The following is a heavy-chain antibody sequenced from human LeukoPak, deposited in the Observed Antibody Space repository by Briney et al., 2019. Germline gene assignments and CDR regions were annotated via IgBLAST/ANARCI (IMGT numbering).Heavy chain of an antibody. CDR1: GGSITRYY. J-gene: IGHJ3*01. V-gene: IGHV4-59*08. CDR3: ARPYDTSGYFYALDV. D-gene: IGHD3-22*01. CDR2: ISYSGGT. Sequence: SETLSLTCTVSGGSITRYYWSWIRRPPGKGLEWIGYISYSGGTDYNPSLKGRLTISMDTSKSQFSLKLSSVTAADSATYYCARPYDTSGYFYALDVWGQGTVVTVAA.